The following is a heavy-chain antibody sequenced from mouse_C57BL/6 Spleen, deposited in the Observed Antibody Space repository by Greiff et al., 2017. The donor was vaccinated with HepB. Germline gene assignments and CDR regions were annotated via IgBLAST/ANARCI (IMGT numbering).Heavy chain of an antibody. V-gene: IGHV8-12*01. CDR1: GFSLSTSGMG. D-gene: IGHD2-3*01. J-gene: IGHJ1*03. CDR2: INWDDDK. Sequence: QVTLKVCGPGILQSSQTLSLTCSFSGFSLSTSGMGVSWIRQPSGKGLEWLAHINWDDDKRYNPSLKSRLTISKDTSRNQVLLKITSVDTADTATYYCARRASYDGYYGRYFDVWGTGTTVTVSS. CDR3: ARRASYDGYYGRYFDV.